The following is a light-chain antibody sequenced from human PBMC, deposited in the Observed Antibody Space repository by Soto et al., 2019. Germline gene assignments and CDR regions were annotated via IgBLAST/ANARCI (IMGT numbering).Light chain of an antibody. Sequence: EIELTQSPGTLSLSPGERATLSCRASQSVSSSYVAWYQQKPGQAPRLLIYDASSRATGIPDRFSGSGSGTDFTLTISRLQPEDFAVYYCQQYASSPLTFGGGTKVELK. V-gene: IGKV3-20*01. J-gene: IGKJ4*01. CDR2: DAS. CDR1: QSVSSSY. CDR3: QQYASSPLT.